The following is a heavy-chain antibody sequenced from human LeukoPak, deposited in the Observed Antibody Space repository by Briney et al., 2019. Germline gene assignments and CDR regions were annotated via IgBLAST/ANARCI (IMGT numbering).Heavy chain of an antibody. CDR2: ISGSGGST. V-gene: IGHV3-23*01. D-gene: IGHD3-10*01. J-gene: IGHJ4*02. CDR1: GFTFSSYA. CDR3: AKGTPYYYGSGSYPSPFDY. Sequence: GGSLRLSCAASGFTFSSYAMSWVRQAPEKGLEWVSAISGSGGSTYYADSVKGRFTISRDNSKNTLYLQMNSLRAEDTAVYYCAKGTPYYYGSGSYPSPFDYWGQGTLVTVSS.